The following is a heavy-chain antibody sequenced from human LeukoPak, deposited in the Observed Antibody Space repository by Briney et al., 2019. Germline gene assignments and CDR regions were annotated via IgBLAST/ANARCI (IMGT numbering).Heavy chain of an antibody. Sequence: GRSLRLSCAASGFTFSSYGMNWVRQAPGKGLEWVAVIWYDGSNKYYADSVKGRFTISRDNSKNTLYLQMNSLRAEDTAVYYCASAGYCSSTSCYAGLEGYFDYWGQGTLVTVSS. V-gene: IGHV3-33*01. CDR3: ASAGYCSSTSCYAGLEGYFDY. J-gene: IGHJ4*02. D-gene: IGHD2-2*01. CDR2: IWYDGSNK. CDR1: GFTFSSYG.